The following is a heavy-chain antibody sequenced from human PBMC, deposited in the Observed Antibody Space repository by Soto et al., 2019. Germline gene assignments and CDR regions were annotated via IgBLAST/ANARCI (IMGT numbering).Heavy chain of an antibody. Sequence: EVQLVESGGGLVKPGGSLRLSCAASGFTFSNAWMNWVRQAPGKGLEWVGRIKSKTDGGTTDYAEPVKGRFTIARKDSKNTMYLPMNSLKSENTVVYSSTLLTRAEFSSRSYPYYYGMDVWDQGTTVTVSS. CDR2: IKSKTDGGTT. CDR3: TLLTRAEFSSRSYPYYYGMDV. V-gene: IGHV3-15*07. D-gene: IGHD2-15*01. J-gene: IGHJ6*02. CDR1: GFTFSNAW.